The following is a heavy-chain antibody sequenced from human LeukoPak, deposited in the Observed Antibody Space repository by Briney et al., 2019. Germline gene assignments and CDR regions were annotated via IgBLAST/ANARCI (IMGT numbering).Heavy chain of an antibody. CDR1: GGTFSSYA. D-gene: IGHD3-3*01. V-gene: IGHV1-2*02. CDR3: ARWSPGYDAFDI. Sequence: WASVKVSRKASGGTFSSYAISWVRQAPGQGLEWMGWINPNSGGTNYAQKFQGRVTMTRDTSISTAYMELSRLRSDDTAVYYCARWSPGYDAFDIWGQGTMVTVSS. J-gene: IGHJ3*02. CDR2: INPNSGGT.